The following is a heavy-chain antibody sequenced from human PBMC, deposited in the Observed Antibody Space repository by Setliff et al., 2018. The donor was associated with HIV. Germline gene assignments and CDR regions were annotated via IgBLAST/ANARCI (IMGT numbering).Heavy chain of an antibody. J-gene: IGHJ4*02. D-gene: IGHD3-3*01. Sequence: PSETLSLTCTVSGGSINGHSWSWIRQPPGKVLEWIGYIDHSETTNYNPSLKSRLTISIDTSKTQFSLNLSSVTAADTAVCYCARTTVRDFGLVITNFDQWGLGTLVTVSS. V-gene: IGHV4-59*11. CDR2: IDHSETT. CDR3: ARTTVRDFGLVITNFDQ. CDR1: GGSINGHS.